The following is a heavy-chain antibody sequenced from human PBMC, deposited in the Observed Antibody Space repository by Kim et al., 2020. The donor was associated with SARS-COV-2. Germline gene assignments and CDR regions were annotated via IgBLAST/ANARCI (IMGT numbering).Heavy chain of an antibody. CDR1: GYTFTDYY. V-gene: IGHV1-46*01. CDR2: INPSGGSK. J-gene: IGHJ4*02. Sequence: ASVKVSCKASGYTFTDYYIHWVRQVPGQGLEWVGRINPSGGSKSYAQKFQGRVTMTRDTSTSTVYMALSSLRSDDTAVHYCARGLGIRSYFEFWGQGTLVPVSS. D-gene: IGHD3-9*01. CDR3: ARGLGIRSYFEF.